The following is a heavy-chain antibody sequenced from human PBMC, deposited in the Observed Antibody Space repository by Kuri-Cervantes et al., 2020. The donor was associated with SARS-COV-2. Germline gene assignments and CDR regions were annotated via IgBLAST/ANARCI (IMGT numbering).Heavy chain of an antibody. CDR1: GGSISSGGYY. Sequence: SETLSLTCTVSGGSISSGGYYWSWIRQPPGKGLEWIGYIYHSGSTYYNPSLKSRVTISVDTSKNQFSLKLSSVTAADTAVYYCARRWFDFWSGYYIFDYWGQGTLVTVSS. CDR3: ARRWFDFWSGYYIFDY. CDR2: IYHSGST. J-gene: IGHJ4*02. V-gene: IGHV4-30-2*03. D-gene: IGHD3-3*01.